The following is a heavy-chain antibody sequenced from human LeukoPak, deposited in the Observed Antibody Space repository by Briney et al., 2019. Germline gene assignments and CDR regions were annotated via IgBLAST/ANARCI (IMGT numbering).Heavy chain of an antibody. Sequence: GGSLRLSCTASGFTFGDYDMSWFRQAPGKGLEWVGFIRSKAYGGTTEYAASVKGRFTISRDDSKSTAYLQMNSLKTEDTAVYYCTRDSFRSPPYWGQGTLVTVSS. CDR2: IRSKAYGGTT. J-gene: IGHJ4*02. V-gene: IGHV3-49*03. CDR1: GFTFGDYD. D-gene: IGHD2/OR15-2a*01. CDR3: TRDSFRSPPY.